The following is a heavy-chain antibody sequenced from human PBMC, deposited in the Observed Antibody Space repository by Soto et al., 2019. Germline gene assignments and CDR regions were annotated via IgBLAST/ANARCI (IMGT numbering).Heavy chain of an antibody. J-gene: IGHJ2*01. V-gene: IGHV4-34*01. CDR3: AGEIHDILTGPPWVWYFDL. Sequence: QVQLQQWGAGPLRPLETLSLTCGVSGGSFSGYYWAWIRQSPGKGLEWIGEINDRGSINYNPSLKSRVSISVDTSKHHYSLNLRSVTAADTAVYYCAGEIHDILTGPPWVWYFDLWGRGTLVTVSS. D-gene: IGHD3-9*01. CDR2: INDRGSI. CDR1: GGSFSGYY.